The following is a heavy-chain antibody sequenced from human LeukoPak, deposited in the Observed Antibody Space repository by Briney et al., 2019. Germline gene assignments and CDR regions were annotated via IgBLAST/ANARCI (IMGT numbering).Heavy chain of an antibody. CDR2: INHSGST. Sequence: SSETLSLTCAVYGGSFSGYYWSWICQPPGKGLEWIGEINHSGSTNYNPSLKSRVTISVDTSKNQFSLKLSSVTAADTAVYYCAQPSYTHWGQGTLVTVSS. CDR3: AQPSYTH. V-gene: IGHV4-34*01. J-gene: IGHJ4*02. CDR1: GGSFSGYY. D-gene: IGHD3-16*02.